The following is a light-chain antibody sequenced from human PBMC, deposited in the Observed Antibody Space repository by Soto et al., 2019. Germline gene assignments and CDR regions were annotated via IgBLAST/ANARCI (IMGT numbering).Light chain of an antibody. V-gene: IGLV2-8*01. J-gene: IGLJ2*01. CDR2: EVS. Sequence: QSVLTQPPSASGSPGQSVTISCTGTSSDVGGYNYVSWYQQHPGKAPKLMIYEVSKRPSGVPDRFSGSKSGNTASLTASGIQAEDEGDYYCSSYAGSNNLVFGGGTKLTVL. CDR1: SSDVGGYNY. CDR3: SSYAGSNNLV.